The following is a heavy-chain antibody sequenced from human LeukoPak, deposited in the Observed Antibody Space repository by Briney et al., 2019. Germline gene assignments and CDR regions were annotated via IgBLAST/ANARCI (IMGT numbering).Heavy chain of an antibody. CDR3: ARTYYYDSSGYLSENWFDP. CDR1: GGSISSSTFY. CDR2: LYYSGST. J-gene: IGHJ5*02. V-gene: IGHV4-39*07. D-gene: IGHD3-22*01. Sequence: SETLSLTCTVSGGSISSSTFYWGWIRQPPGKGLEWIGSLYYSGSTYYNPSLKSRVTISVDTSKNQFSLKLSSVTAADTAVYYCARTYYYDSSGYLSENWFDPWGQGTLVTVSS.